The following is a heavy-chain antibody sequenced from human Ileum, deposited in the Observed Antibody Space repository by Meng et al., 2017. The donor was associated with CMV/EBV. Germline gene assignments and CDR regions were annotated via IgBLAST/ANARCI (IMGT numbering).Heavy chain of an antibody. J-gene: IGHJ4*02. CDR1: GFTCTRSG. Sequence: CGGELAEGGGARRLSGSVSGFTCTRSGMGWVRQAPEKGLEWVASIKQDGTDKYYVDSVKGRFTISKDNAKNSLYLQMNSLRAEDSAVYYCARDVGPNSYDYWGQGTLVTVSS. D-gene: IGHD1-26*01. CDR2: IKQDGTDK. CDR3: ARDVGPNSYDY. V-gene: IGHV3-7*04.